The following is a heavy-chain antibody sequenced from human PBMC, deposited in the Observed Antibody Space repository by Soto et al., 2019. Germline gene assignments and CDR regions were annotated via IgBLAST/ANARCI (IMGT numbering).Heavy chain of an antibody. J-gene: IGHJ3*01. Sequence: HWVRQAPGKGLVWVSRIHSDGSSTFYADSVKGRFTISRDNAKKMVYLQMNSLRAEDTAVYYCARDNWNTVWGQGTMVTVSS. CDR3: ARDNWNTV. V-gene: IGHV3-74*01. D-gene: IGHD1-20*01. CDR2: IHSDGSST.